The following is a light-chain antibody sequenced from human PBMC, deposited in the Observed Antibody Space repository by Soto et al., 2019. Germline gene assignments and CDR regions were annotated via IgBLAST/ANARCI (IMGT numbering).Light chain of an antibody. CDR3: AAWDDSLNGQV. Sequence: QSVLTQPPSASGTPGQKVTISCSGSNSNVGDNTVNWYQQLPGAAPKLLIYSHNQRPAGVPDRFSGSKSGTSASLAISGLQPEDEADYYCAAWDDSLNGQVFGGGTKLTVL. J-gene: IGLJ2*01. CDR1: NSNVGDNT. V-gene: IGLV1-44*01. CDR2: SHN.